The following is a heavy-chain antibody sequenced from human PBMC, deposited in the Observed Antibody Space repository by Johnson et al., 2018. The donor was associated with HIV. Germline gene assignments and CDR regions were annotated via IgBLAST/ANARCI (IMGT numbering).Heavy chain of an antibody. CDR2: ISYDGNNQ. CDR1: GFTFSRYA. D-gene: IGHD3-3*01. CDR3: TTVLQFLEWNIHDAFDI. J-gene: IGHJ3*02. Sequence: QVQLVESGGGVVQPGRSLRLSCAASGFTFSRYAMHWVRQAPGKGLEWVAVISYDGNNQYYAHSVKGPFTMSRDSSENTLYLQMNSLKTEDTAVYYCTTVLQFLEWNIHDAFDIWGQGTMVTVSS. V-gene: IGHV3-30-3*01.